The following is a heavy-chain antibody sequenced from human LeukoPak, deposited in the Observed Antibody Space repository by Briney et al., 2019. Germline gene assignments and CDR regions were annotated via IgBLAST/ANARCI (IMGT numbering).Heavy chain of an antibody. J-gene: IGHJ6*03. CDR2: INPSGGTT. CDR1: GYTFTSYY. CDR3: ARGGSSHPPAGYYYYMDV. D-gene: IGHD6-13*01. V-gene: IGHV1-46*01. Sequence: ASVKVSCKASGYTFTSYYMHWVRQAPGQGLEWMGIINPSGGTTNYAQKFQGRVTMTTDTSTSTAYMELRSLRSDDTAVYYCARGGSSHPPAGYYYYMDVWGKGTTVTVSS.